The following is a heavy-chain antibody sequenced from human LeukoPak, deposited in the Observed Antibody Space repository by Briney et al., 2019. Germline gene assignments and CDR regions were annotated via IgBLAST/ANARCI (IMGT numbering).Heavy chain of an antibody. Sequence: KFQGRVTITRDTSASTAYMELSSLRSEDTAVYYCARTPAYSSGWYNYWSQGTLVTVSS. D-gene: IGHD6-19*01. CDR3: ARTPAYSSGWYNY. V-gene: IGHV1-3*01. J-gene: IGHJ4*02.